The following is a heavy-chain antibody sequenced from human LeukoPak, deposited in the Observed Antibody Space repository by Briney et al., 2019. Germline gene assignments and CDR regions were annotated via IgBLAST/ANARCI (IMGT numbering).Heavy chain of an antibody. Sequence: SETLSLTCTVSRGSISNYCWSWARQPAGKGLEWIGCISTSGVTNYNPSLRSRVTMSVDTSKNHFSLRLTSVTAADTAAYYCARDSHMRASLFDYWGQGTLVTVSS. CDR3: ARDSHMRASLFDY. CDR2: ISTSGVT. CDR1: RGSISNYC. V-gene: IGHV4-4*07. D-gene: IGHD2-2*01. J-gene: IGHJ4*02.